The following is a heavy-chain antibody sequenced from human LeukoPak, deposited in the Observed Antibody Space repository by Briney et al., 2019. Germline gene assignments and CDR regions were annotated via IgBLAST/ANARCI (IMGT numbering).Heavy chain of an antibody. CDR1: GGSISSSNW. CDR3: AREEVVTATLNYYYYMDV. CDR2: IYYSGST. Sequence: PSETLSLTCAVSGGSISSSNWWSWVRQPPGKGLEWIGSIYYSGSTYYNPSLKSRVTISVDTSKNQFSLKLSSVTAADTAVYYCAREEVVTATLNYYYYMDVWGKGTTVTVSS. V-gene: IGHV4-4*02. J-gene: IGHJ6*03. D-gene: IGHD2-21*02.